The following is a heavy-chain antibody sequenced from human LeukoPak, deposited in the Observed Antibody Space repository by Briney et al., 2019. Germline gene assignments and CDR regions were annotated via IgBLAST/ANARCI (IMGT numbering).Heavy chain of an antibody. D-gene: IGHD3-22*01. J-gene: IGHJ5*02. Sequence: PSETLSLTCTVSGGSISSSNYYWAWIRQPPGKGLEWIGSIYYSGSTHYHPSLRSRVTISVDTSKNQFSLKLSSVTAADTAVYYCARNGTLATMMGGNWFDPWGQGTLVTVSS. CDR1: GGSISSSNYY. CDR3: ARNGTLATMMGGNWFDP. CDR2: IYYSGST. V-gene: IGHV4-39*01.